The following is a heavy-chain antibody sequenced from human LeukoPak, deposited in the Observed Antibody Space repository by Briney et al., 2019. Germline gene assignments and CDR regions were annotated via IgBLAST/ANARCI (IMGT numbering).Heavy chain of an antibody. CDR1: GGTFSSYA. Sequence: ASVKVSCKASGGTFSSYAISWVRQAPGQGLEWMGWISAYNGNTNYAQKLQGRVTMTTDTSTSTAYMEMRSLRSDDTAVYYCARDISGWYYFDYWGQGTLVTVSS. CDR2: ISAYNGNT. J-gene: IGHJ4*02. CDR3: ARDISGWYYFDY. V-gene: IGHV1-18*01. D-gene: IGHD6-19*01.